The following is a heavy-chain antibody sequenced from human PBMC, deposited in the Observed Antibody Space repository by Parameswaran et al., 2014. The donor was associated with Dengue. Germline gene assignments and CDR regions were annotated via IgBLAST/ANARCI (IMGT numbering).Heavy chain of an antibody. CDR3: AALGYCNTTSCHRTPAFDS. V-gene: IGHV1-69*01. CDR2: IIPMFGTT. Sequence: WVRQAPGQGLEWMGGIIPMFGTTSYAQKFQGRVTITADESTSTAYMELSSLRSQDTAVFFCAALGYCNTTSCHRTPAFDSWGQGTLVTVSS. D-gene: IGHD2-2*01. J-gene: IGHJ4*02.